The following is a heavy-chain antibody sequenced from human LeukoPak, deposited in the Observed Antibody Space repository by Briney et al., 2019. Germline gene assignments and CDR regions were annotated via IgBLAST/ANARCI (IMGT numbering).Heavy chain of an antibody. D-gene: IGHD3-22*01. V-gene: IGHV3-15*07. J-gene: IGHJ4*02. Sequence: PGGSLRLSCAVSGLTLSNVWMNWVRQAPEKGLEWVGRIKSKSAGGTTDFAAPVKGRFTISRDDSKNTLYLQMNSLTSEDTAVYCCAQGSGQYYEYWGQGTLVTVSS. CDR3: AQGSGQYYEY. CDR1: GLTLSNVW. CDR2: IKSKSAGGTT.